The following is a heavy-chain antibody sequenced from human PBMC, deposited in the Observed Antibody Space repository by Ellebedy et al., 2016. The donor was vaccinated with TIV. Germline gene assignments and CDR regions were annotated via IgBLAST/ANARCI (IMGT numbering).Heavy chain of an antibody. J-gene: IGHJ3*02. V-gene: IGHV4-59*08. CDR1: GGSISSYY. CDR2: ISHSGST. D-gene: IGHD3-22*01. Sequence: MPSETLSLTCTVSGGSISSYYWSWIRQPPGKGLEWIGYISHSGSTNYKSSLKIRVTILEDTSKNQFSLRLRYVTAADSAVYYCARHSPAVNGLISLIGPNAFDIWGQGTTVTVSS. CDR3: ARHSPAVNGLISLIGPNAFDI.